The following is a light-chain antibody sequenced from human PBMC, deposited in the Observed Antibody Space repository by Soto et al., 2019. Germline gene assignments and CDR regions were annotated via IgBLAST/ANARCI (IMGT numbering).Light chain of an antibody. Sequence: DIQMTQSPSSVSASVGDRVTITCRASQGISSWLAWYQQKPGKAPKLLIYAASSLQSAVPSSYSGSVPATDLPLTISSLQPADFATYYCQQANSCPLTFGPGTKVVIK. CDR2: AAS. J-gene: IGKJ3*01. CDR3: QQANSCPLT. CDR1: QGISSW. V-gene: IGKV1-12*01.